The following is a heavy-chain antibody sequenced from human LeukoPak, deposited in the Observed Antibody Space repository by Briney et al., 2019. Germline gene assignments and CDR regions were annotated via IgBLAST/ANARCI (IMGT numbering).Heavy chain of an antibody. CDR1: GYTFTSYY. CDR2: IIPILGIA. CDR3: ARVDSKTDY. Sequence: SVKVSCKASGYTFTSYYLHWVRQAPGQGLEWMGRIIPILGIANYAQKFQGRVTITADKSTSTAYMELSSLRSEDTAVYYCARVDSKTDYWGQGTLVTVSS. J-gene: IGHJ4*02. V-gene: IGHV1-69*04.